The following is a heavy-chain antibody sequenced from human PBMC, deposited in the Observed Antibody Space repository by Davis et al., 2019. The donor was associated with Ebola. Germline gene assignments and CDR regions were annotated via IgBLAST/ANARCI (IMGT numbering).Heavy chain of an antibody. J-gene: IGHJ5*02. Sequence: GESLKTSRAASGFTFSSYAMSWVRQAPGKGLVWVSRINSDGSSTSYADSVKGRFTISRDNAKNTLYLQMNSLRAEDTAVYYCARLVPAAYWFDPWGQGTLVTVSS. V-gene: IGHV3-74*01. CDR3: ARLVPAAYWFDP. CDR2: INSDGSST. D-gene: IGHD2-2*01. CDR1: GFTFSSYA.